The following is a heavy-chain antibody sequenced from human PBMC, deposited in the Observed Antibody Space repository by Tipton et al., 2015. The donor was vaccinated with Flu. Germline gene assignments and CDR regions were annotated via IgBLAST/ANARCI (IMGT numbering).Heavy chain of an antibody. Sequence: LRLSCTVSGGSISSSSYYWGWIRQPPGKGLEWIGSIYYSGSTYYNPSLKSRVTISVDTSKNQFSLKLSSVTAADTAVYYCALNYVAGLDYWGQGTLVTVSS. J-gene: IGHJ4*02. V-gene: IGHV4-39*07. D-gene: IGHD3-16*01. CDR3: ALNYVAGLDY. CDR1: GGSISSSSYY. CDR2: IYYSGST.